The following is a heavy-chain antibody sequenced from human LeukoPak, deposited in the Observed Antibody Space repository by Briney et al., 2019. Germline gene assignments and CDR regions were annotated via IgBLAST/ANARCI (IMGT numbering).Heavy chain of an antibody. CDR2: IYYSGST. Sequence: SETLSLTCTVSGGSISSYYWSWIRQPPGKGLEWIGYIYYSGSTNYNPSLKSRVTISVDTFKNQFSLKLSSVTAADTAVYYCARHLRRVAVAGRGSNWFDPWGQGTLVTVSS. D-gene: IGHD6-19*01. V-gene: IGHV4-59*01. CDR3: ARHLRRVAVAGRGSNWFDP. CDR1: GGSISSYY. J-gene: IGHJ5*02.